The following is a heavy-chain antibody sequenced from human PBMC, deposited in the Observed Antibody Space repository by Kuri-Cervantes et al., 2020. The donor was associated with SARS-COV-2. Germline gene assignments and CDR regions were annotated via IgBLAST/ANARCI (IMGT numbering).Heavy chain of an antibody. V-gene: IGHV4-34*01. D-gene: IGHD3-10*01. Sequence: SQTLSLTCAVYGGSFRGYYWSGIREPPRKGREWIGEINHSGSTNCNPSLKSRVTIEVDTSKNRCSPKLSSVTAADTAMYYCARAEVLWFGARGSTYNWFDHWGQGTLVTVSS. CDR1: GGSFRGYY. CDR3: ARAEVLWFGARGSTYNWFDH. J-gene: IGHJ5*02. CDR2: INHSGST.